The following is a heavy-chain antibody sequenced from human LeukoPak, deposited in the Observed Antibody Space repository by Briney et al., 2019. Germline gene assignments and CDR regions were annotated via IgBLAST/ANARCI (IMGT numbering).Heavy chain of an antibody. D-gene: IGHD2-2*01. Sequence: ASVKVSCKASGYTFTSYGISWVRQAPGQGLEWMGWISAYNGNTNYAQKFQGRVTITADESTSTAYMELSSLRSEDTAVYYCATSPAIQIDYWGQGTLVTVSS. V-gene: IGHV1-18*01. CDR3: ATSPAIQIDY. J-gene: IGHJ4*02. CDR2: ISAYNGNT. CDR1: GYTFTSYG.